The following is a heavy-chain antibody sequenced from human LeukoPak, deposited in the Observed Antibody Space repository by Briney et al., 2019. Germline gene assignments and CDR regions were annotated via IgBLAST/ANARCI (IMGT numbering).Heavy chain of an antibody. V-gene: IGHV1-18*01. Sequence: ASVKVSCKASGYTFTSYGISWVRQAPGQGLEWMGWISAYNGNTNYAQKLQGRVTMTTDTSTSTAYMELRSLRSDDTAVYYCAGIRVGYYYDSSGYYDRWGQGTLVTVSS. CDR2: ISAYNGNT. CDR3: AGIRVGYYYDSSGYYDR. D-gene: IGHD3-22*01. CDR1: GYTFTSYG. J-gene: IGHJ5*02.